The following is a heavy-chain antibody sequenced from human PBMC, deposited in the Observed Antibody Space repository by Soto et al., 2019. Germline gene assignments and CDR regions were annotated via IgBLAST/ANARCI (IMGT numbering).Heavy chain of an antibody. CDR3: ARDPAAAGPFAC. CDR2: ISAYNGNT. D-gene: IGHD6-13*01. V-gene: IGHV1-18*01. Sequence: QVQLVQSGAEVKKPGASVKVSCKASGYTFTNYAFSWVRQAPGQGLEWMGWISAYNGNTNYPQKLQGRVTMTTDTATSPADTEPRSLRSDDPAVYYCARDPAAAGPFACWGQGPLVTVSS. J-gene: IGHJ4*02. CDR1: GYTFTNYA.